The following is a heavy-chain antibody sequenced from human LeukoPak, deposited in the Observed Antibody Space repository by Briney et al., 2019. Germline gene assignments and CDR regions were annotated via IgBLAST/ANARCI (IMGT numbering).Heavy chain of an antibody. CDR3: ARGGYCSGGNCYYPLYWYFDL. D-gene: IGHD2-15*01. V-gene: IGHV1-18*04. J-gene: IGHJ2*01. Sequence: ASVRVSCKASGYTFTSYGISWVRQAPGQGLEWMGWTSAYNGNTNYAQKLQGRVTMTTDTSTSTAYMELRSLRSDDTAVYYCARGGYCSGGNCYYPLYWYFDLWGRGTLVTVSS. CDR1: GYTFTSYG. CDR2: TSAYNGNT.